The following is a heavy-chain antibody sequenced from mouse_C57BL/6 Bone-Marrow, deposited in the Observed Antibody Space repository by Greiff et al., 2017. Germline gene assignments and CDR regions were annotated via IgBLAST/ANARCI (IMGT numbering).Heavy chain of an antibody. Sequence: EVKLMESGGGLVQPGGSLKLSCAASGFTFSDYGMAWVRQAPRKGPEWVAFISNLAYSIYYADTVTGRFTISRENAKNTLYLEMSSLRSEDTAMYYCARHEDGSSWFAYWGQGTLVTVSA. CDR3: ARHEDGSSWFAY. V-gene: IGHV5-15*01. D-gene: IGHD1-1*01. CDR2: ISNLAYSI. CDR1: GFTFSDYG. J-gene: IGHJ3*01.